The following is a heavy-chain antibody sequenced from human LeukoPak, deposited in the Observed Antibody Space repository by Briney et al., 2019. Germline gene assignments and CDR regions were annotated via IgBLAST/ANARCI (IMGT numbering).Heavy chain of an antibody. V-gene: IGHV4-59*01. CDR2: IYYSGST. CDR1: GGSISSYY. D-gene: IGHD1-1*01. Sequence: SETLSLTCTVSGGSISSYYWSWIRQPPGKGLEWIGYIYYSGSTNYNPSFKSRVTISVDTSKNQFSLKLSSVTAADTAVYYCARAPEGTGGAFDIWGQGTMVTVSS. CDR3: ARAPEGTGGAFDI. J-gene: IGHJ3*02.